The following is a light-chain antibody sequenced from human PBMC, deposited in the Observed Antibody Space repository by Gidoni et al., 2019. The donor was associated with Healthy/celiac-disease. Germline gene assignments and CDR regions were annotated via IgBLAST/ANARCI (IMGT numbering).Light chain of an antibody. V-gene: IGKV2-28*01. Sequence: DIVMTQSPLSLPVTPGEPASISCRSSQSLLHSNGYNYLDWYLQKPGQSPQLLIYLGSNRASGVPDRFSGSGSGTDFTLKISRVEAEDVGVYYCMQALKTRTFXXXTKVEIK. CDR3: MQALKTRT. CDR1: QSLLHSNGYNY. CDR2: LGS. J-gene: IGKJ1*01.